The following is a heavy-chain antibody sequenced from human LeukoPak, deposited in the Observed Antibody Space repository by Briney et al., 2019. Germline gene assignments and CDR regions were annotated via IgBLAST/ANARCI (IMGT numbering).Heavy chain of an antibody. CDR2: IIPIFGTT. D-gene: IGHD3-22*01. J-gene: IGHJ3*02. CDR3: ARVLTYYYDSSGYPSSAFDI. Sequence: ASVKVSCKASRGTFTSYSISWVRQAPGQGLEWMGWIIPIFGTTNYAQKIQGRVTITEDESTSTAYMALSSLRSEDTAVYYCARVLTYYYDSSGYPSSAFDIWGQGTMVTASS. V-gene: IGHV1-69*13. CDR1: RGTFTSYS.